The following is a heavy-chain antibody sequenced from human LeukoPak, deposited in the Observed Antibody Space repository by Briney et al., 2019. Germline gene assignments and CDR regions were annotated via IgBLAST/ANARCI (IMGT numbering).Heavy chain of an antibody. CDR3: AKGPSWPIPGGHYMDV. CDR1: GFTFSSYA. Sequence: PGGSLRLSCAASGFTFSSYAMSWVRQAPGKGLEWVSAISGSGGSTYYADSVKGRFTISRDNSKNTLYLQMNSLRAEDTAVYYCAKGPSWPIPGGHYMDVWGKGTTVTVSS. CDR2: ISGSGGST. V-gene: IGHV3-23*01. D-gene: IGHD3-10*01. J-gene: IGHJ6*03.